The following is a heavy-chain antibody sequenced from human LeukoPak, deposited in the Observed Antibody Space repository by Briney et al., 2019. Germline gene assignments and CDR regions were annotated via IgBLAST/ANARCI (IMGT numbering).Heavy chain of an antibody. CDR2: FYHSGST. V-gene: IGHV4-30-2*01. CDR1: GGSIGSGGYT. Sequence: SETLSLTCAVSGGSIGSGGYTWSWIRQPPGKGLEWIGYFYHSGSTHYDPSLKSRVTISVDRSENRISLKLRSVSAADTAVYYCARETTGWYRALDSWGQGTLVTVSS. CDR3: ARETTGWYRALDS. J-gene: IGHJ4*02. D-gene: IGHD6-19*01.